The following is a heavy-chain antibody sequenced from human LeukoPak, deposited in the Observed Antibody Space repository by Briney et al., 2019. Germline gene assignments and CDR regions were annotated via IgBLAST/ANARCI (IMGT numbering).Heavy chain of an antibody. V-gene: IGHV3-21*01. CDR1: GFTFSSYS. CDR2: ISSSSSYI. Sequence: PGGSLRLSCAASGFTFSSYSMNWVRQAPGKGLEWVSSISSSSSYIYYADSVKGRFTNSRDNAKNSLYLQMNSLRAEDTAVYYCARGRQGSGVTWDYWGQGTLVTVSS. CDR3: ARGRQGSGVTWDY. J-gene: IGHJ4*02. D-gene: IGHD3-10*01.